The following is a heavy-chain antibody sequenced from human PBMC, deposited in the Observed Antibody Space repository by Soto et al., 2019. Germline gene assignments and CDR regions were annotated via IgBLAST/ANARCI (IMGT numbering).Heavy chain of an antibody. CDR2: ISSTGAYI. CDR3: ARDPARPNRYWFDX. CDR1: GFTYIAYT. J-gene: IGHJ5*02. Sequence: GGSLRLSCAASGFTYIAYTMHWVRQAPGKGLEWVSSISSTGAYIYYADSVKVRFTISRDNANNSLYLQMNSLRAEGTAIYYWARDPARPNRYWFDXWGQGTLVTVS. V-gene: IGHV3-21*06. D-gene: IGHD6-6*01.